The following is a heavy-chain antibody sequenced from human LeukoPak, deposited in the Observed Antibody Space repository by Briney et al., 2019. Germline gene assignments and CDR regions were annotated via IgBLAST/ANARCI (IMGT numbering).Heavy chain of an antibody. J-gene: IGHJ5*02. CDR1: GFTFTSYD. V-gene: IGHV1-8*01. CDR3: VRDGEGVGISVNYWFDP. CDR2: MNPNNGNT. D-gene: IGHD3-10*01. Sequence: VASVKVSWKASGFTFTSYDINWVRQASEQGLEWMGRMNPNNGNTGYAQKFQGRVTMTRDTSISTAYMELRGLRSEDTAVYYCVRDGEGVGISVNYWFDPWGQGTLVTVSS.